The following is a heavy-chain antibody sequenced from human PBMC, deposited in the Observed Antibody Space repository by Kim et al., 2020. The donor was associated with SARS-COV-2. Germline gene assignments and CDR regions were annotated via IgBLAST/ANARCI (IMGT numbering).Heavy chain of an antibody. CDR3: ARGGLGVVVPAAIYPGNWNDVNAFDI. CDR2: INPNSGGT. D-gene: IGHD2-2*01. V-gene: IGHV1-2*06. CDR1: GYTFTGYY. Sequence: ASVKVSCKASGYTFTGYYMHWVRQAPGQGLEWMGRINPNSGGTNYAQKFQGRVTMTRDTSISTAYMELSRLRSDDTAVYYCARGGLGVVVPAAIYPGNWNDVNAFDIWGQGTMVTVSS. J-gene: IGHJ3*02.